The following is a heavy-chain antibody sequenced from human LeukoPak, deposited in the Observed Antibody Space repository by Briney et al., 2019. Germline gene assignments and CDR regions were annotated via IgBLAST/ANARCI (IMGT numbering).Heavy chain of an antibody. CDR3: ARTYYYGSGGYGFDY. D-gene: IGHD3-10*01. J-gene: IGHJ4*02. CDR2: IYYSGST. V-gene: IGHV4-59*01. CDR1: GGSISSYY. Sequence: PSETLSLTCTVSGGSISSYYWSWIRQPPGKGLEWIGYIYYSGSTNYNPSLKSRVTISVDTSKNQFSLKLSSVTAADTAVYYCARTYYYGSGGYGFDYWGQGTLVTVSS.